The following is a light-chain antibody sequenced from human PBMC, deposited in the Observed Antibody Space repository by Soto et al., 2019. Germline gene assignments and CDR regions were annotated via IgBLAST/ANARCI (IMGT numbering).Light chain of an antibody. CDR3: LQESNYPLT. Sequence: ILMTQSPSSLSASVGDRVTITCRASQGVRDDVGWYQQKPVKAPKLLIYSASTLQSVVPSRFSGIGSGTDFTSTISCLQPEDFATYYCLQESNYPLTFGGGTKVEIK. CDR2: SAS. J-gene: IGKJ4*01. V-gene: IGKV1-6*01. CDR1: QGVRDD.